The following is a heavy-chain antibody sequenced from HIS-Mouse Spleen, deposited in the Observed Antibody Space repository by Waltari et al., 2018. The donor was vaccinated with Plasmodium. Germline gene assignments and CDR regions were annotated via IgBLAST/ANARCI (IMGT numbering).Heavy chain of an antibody. Sequence: LEWSGWMNPNRGNTGYAQKCQGRVTMTRNTSISTAYMELSSLRSEDTAVYYCARVGQWLDGAFDIWGQGTMVTVSS. CDR3: ARVGQWLDGAFDI. CDR2: MNPNRGNT. J-gene: IGHJ3*02. D-gene: IGHD6-19*01. V-gene: IGHV1-8*01.